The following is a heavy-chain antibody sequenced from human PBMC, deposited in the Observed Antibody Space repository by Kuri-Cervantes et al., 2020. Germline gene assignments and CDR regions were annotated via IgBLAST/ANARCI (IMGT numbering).Heavy chain of an antibody. CDR1: GFTFSSYA. D-gene: IGHD3-10*01. CDR2: ISYDGSNK. Sequence: GSLRLSCAASGFTFSSYAMHWVRQAPGKGLEWVAVISYDGSNKYYADSVKGRFTISRDNSKNTLYLQMNSLRAEDTAVDYCARWGYGSGSHRGYDPWGHGILVTVSS. J-gene: IGHJ5*02. V-gene: IGHV3-30-3*01. CDR3: ARWGYGSGSHRGYDP.